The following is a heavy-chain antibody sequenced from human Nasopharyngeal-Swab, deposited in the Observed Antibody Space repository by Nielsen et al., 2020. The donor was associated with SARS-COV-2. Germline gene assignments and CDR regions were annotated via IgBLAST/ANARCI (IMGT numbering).Heavy chain of an antibody. J-gene: IGHJ4*02. D-gene: IGHD4-17*01. Sequence: WIRQPPGKGLEWIGEINHSGSTNYNPSLKSRVTISVDTSKNQFSLKLSSVTAADTAVYSCASNYGDYAESRARFDYWGQGTLVTVSS. V-gene: IGHV4-34*01. CDR3: ASNYGDYAESRARFDY. CDR2: INHSGST.